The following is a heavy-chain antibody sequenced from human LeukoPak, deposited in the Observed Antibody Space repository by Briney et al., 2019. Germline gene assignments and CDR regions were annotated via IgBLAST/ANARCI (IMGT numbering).Heavy chain of an antibody. V-gene: IGHV1-3*03. Sequence: ASVKVSCKASGYTFTDYTMHWLRQAPGQRLDWMGWINGGSGNTKYSPEFQGRVTITADESTSTAYMELSSLRSEDTAVYYCARSQGYCSSTSCYTGFDYWGQGTLVTVSS. CDR2: INGGSGNT. CDR1: GYTFTDYT. CDR3: ARSQGYCSSTSCYTGFDY. D-gene: IGHD2-2*02. J-gene: IGHJ4*02.